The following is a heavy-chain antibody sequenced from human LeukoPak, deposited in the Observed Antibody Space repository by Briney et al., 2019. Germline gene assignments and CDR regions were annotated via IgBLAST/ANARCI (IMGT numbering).Heavy chain of an antibody. V-gene: IGHV4-38-2*02. CDR1: GYSISSGYY. CDR2: IYHSGST. J-gene: IGHJ5*02. Sequence: PSETLSLTCTVSGYSISSGYYWGWIRQPPGKGLEWIGSIYHSGSTYYNPSLKSRVTISVDTSKNQFSLKLSSVTAADTAVYYCARGAGPPWFDPWGQGTLVTVSS. D-gene: IGHD6-19*01. CDR3: ARGAGPPWFDP.